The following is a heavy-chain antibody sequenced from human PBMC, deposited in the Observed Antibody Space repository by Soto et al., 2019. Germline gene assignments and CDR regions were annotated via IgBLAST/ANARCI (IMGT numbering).Heavy chain of an antibody. CDR2: INSDGSST. J-gene: IGHJ6*03. V-gene: IGHV3-74*01. Sequence: EVQLVESGGGLVQPGGSLRLSCAASGFTFSSYWMHWVRQAPGKGLVWVSRINSDGSSTSYADSVKGRFTISRDNANNTLYLQMNSLRAEDTAVYYCASSTSCYTDYYYMDVWGKGTTVTVSS. CDR1: GFTFSSYW. D-gene: IGHD2-2*02. CDR3: ASSTSCYTDYYYMDV.